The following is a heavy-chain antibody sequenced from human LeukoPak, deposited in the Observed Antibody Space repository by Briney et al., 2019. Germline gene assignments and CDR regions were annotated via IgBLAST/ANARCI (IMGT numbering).Heavy chain of an antibody. Sequence: GGSLRLSCAASGFTFSSYAMSWVRQAPGEGLEWVSAISGSGGSTYYADSVKGRFTISRDNSKNTLYLQMNSLRAEDTAVYYCAKIPSSSWRRFDYWGQGTLVTVSS. CDR1: GFTFSSYA. D-gene: IGHD6-13*01. J-gene: IGHJ4*02. CDR2: ISGSGGST. CDR3: AKIPSSSWRRFDY. V-gene: IGHV3-23*01.